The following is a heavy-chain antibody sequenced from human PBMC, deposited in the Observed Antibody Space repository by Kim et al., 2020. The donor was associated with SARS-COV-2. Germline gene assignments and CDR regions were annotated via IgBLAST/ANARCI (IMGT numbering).Heavy chain of an antibody. CDR2: INHSGST. J-gene: IGHJ6*03. Sequence: SETLSLTCAVYGGSFSGYYWSWIRQPPGKGLEWIGEINHSGSTNYNPSLKSRVTISVDTSKNQFSLKLSSVTAADTAVYYCARGTRQWLSRHYYYYIEVWGKGTTVTVSS. D-gene: IGHD6-19*01. CDR3: ARGTRQWLSRHYYYYIEV. V-gene: IGHV4-34*01. CDR1: GGSFSGYY.